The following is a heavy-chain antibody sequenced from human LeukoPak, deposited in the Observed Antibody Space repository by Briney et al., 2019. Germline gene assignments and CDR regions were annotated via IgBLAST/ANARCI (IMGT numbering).Heavy chain of an antibody. V-gene: IGHV3-30-3*01. Sequence: GGSLRLSCAASGFTFSSYAMHWVRQAPGKGLEWVAVISYDGSNKYYADSVKGRFTISRDNSKNTLYLQMNSLRAEDTAVYYCAREGYDILTGPPQEVWGQGTTVTVSS. D-gene: IGHD3-9*01. J-gene: IGHJ6*02. CDR2: ISYDGSNK. CDR1: GFTFSSYA. CDR3: AREGYDILTGPPQEV.